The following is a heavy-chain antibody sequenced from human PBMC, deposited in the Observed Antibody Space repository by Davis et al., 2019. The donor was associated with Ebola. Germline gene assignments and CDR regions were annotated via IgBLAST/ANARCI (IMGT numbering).Heavy chain of an antibody. CDR3: ASTGFLEWLLVRYYFDY. D-gene: IGHD3-3*01. CDR2: IYYSGST. J-gene: IGHJ4*02. CDR1: GGSFSGYY. V-gene: IGHV4-59*08. Sequence: SETLSLTCAVYGGSFSGYYWSWIRQPPGKGLEWIGYIYYSGSTNYNPSLKSRVTISVDTSKNQFSLKLSSVTAADTAVYYCASTGFLEWLLVRYYFDYWGQGTLVTVSS.